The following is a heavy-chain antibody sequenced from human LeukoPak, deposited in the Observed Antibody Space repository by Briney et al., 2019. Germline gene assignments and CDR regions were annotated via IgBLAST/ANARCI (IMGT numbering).Heavy chain of an antibody. V-gene: IGHV1-2*02. Sequence: ASVKVSCKASGYTFTGYYIHWVRQAPGQGLEWMGWIHPNTGGTNSAQKFQGRVTMTRDTSISTAYMELSSLTSDDTAVYYCARDPLFPYYFDYWGQGTLVTASS. J-gene: IGHJ4*02. CDR3: ARDPLFPYYFDY. CDR2: IHPNTGGT. CDR1: GYTFTGYY. D-gene: IGHD3-3*01.